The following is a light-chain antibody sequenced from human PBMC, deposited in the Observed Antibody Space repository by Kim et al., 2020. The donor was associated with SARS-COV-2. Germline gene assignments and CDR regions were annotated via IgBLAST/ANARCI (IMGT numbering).Light chain of an antibody. CDR2: AAS. V-gene: IGKV1-8*01. CDR1: QGIHSY. Sequence: STGDRVTSTCRARQGIHSYLAWYQQKPGKAPKLLIYAASTLQSGVPSRFSGSGSGTDFTLTISCLQSEDFATYYCQQYYSYPALTFGGGTKVDIK. CDR3: QQYYSYPALT. J-gene: IGKJ4*01.